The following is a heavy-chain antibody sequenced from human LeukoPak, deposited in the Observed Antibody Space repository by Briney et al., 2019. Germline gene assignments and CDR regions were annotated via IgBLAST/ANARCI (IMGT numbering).Heavy chain of an antibody. CDR1: GFTFNNYW. Sequence: GGSLRLSCAASGFTFNNYWMTWVRQAPGKGLEWVSAISGSGTSTYYADSVKGRFTISGDNSKNTLYLQMNSLRAEDTAVYYCARANSVTYSYYFDFWGQGTLVTVSS. CDR3: ARANSVTYSYYFDF. J-gene: IGHJ4*02. D-gene: IGHD1-26*01. CDR2: ISGSGTST. V-gene: IGHV3-23*01.